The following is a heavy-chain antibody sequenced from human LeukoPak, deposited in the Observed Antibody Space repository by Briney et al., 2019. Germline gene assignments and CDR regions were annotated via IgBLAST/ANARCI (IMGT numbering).Heavy chain of an antibody. D-gene: IGHD2-21*02. J-gene: IGHJ3*02. CDR1: GFTVSSYY. V-gene: IGHV3-66*01. CDR3: ARDRGCGDCYPPANDAFDI. CDR2: IYSGGST. Sequence: GGSLRLSCAATGFTVSSYYMSWVRQAPGKGLEWVSVIYSGGSTYYADSVKGRFTISRDNSKSTLYLQMNSLRAEDTAVYYCARDRGCGDCYPPANDAFDIWGQGTMVTVSS.